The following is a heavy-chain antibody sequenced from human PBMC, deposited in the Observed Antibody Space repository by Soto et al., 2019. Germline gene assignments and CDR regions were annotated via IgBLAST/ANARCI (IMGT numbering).Heavy chain of an antibody. Sequence: QVQLLESGGGVVQSGRSLRLSCAASGFTFSGSEMHWVRQAPGKGLEWVAFNSYDGDNKYYADSVKGRFTVSRDNSRNTLHLPLDSLRPEDTAAYYCARVSYFSEMTAYYAKSFKWFDPWGQGTLLTVSS. D-gene: IGHD3-9*01. V-gene: IGHV3-30*14. CDR1: GFTFSGSE. CDR3: ARVSYFSEMTAYYAKSFKWFDP. J-gene: IGHJ5*02. CDR2: NSYDGDNK.